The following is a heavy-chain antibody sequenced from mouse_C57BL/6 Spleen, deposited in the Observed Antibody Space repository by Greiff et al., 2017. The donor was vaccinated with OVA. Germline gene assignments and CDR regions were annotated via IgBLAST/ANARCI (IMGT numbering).Heavy chain of an antibody. D-gene: IGHD2-1*01. CDR1: GFNIKDYY. CDR2: IDPEDGDT. CDR3: TRRDGNYLYYFDY. J-gene: IGHJ2*01. Sequence: VHVKQSGAELVRPGASVTLSCTASGFNIKDYYMHWVKQRPEQGLEWIGRIDPEDGDTEYAPKFQGKATMTADTSSNTAYLQLSSLTSEDTAVYYCTRRDGNYLYYFDYWGQGTTLTVSS. V-gene: IGHV14-1*01.